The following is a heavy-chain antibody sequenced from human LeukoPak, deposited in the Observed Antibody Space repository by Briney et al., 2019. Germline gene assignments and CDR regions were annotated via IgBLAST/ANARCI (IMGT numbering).Heavy chain of an antibody. CDR3: ARRARLGGAYFDY. CDR2: IYYSGST. CDR1: GGSISSYY. J-gene: IGHJ4*02. D-gene: IGHD3-22*01. V-gene: IGHV4-59*01. Sequence: PSETLSLTCTVSGGSISSYYWSWIRQPPGKGLEWIGYIYYSGSTSYNPSLKSRVTISVDTSKKQFSLKLSSVTAADTAFYYCARRARLGGAYFDYWGQGTPVTVSS.